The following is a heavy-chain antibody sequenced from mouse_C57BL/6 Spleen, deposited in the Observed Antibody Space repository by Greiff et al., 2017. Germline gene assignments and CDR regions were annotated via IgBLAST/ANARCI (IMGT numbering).Heavy chain of an antibody. CDR1: GFTFSDYG. J-gene: IGHJ1*03. V-gene: IGHV5-17*01. Sequence: EVKLVESGGGLVKPGGSLKLSCAASGFTFSDYGMHWVRQAPEKGLEWVAYISSGSSTIYYADTVKGRFTISRDNAKNTLFLQMTRLRSEDTAMYYCARDGRGYFDVWGTGTTVTVSS. D-gene: IGHD1-1*01. CDR3: ARDGRGYFDV. CDR2: ISSGSSTI.